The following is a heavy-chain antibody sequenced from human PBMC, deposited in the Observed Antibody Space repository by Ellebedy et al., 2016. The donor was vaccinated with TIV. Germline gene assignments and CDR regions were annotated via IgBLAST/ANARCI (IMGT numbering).Heavy chain of an antibody. CDR2: IYPDDSDT. V-gene: IGHV5-51*01. D-gene: IGHD4/OR15-4a*01. J-gene: IGHJ4*02. Sequence: GESLKISXKGSGYSFTDYWFGWVRQLPGKGLEWMGIIYPDDSDTTYSPSFQGQVTISADKSIRTVFLQWSSLKASDTAMYYCALYGSNTMDHWGPGTLVTVSS. CDR3: ALYGSNTMDH. CDR1: GYSFTDYW.